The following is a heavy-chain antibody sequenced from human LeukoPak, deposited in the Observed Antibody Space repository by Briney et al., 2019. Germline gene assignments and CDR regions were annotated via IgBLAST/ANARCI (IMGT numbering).Heavy chain of an antibody. CDR3: AELGMIGGV. V-gene: IGHV3-21*01. CDR2: TSSSSSYI. D-gene: IGHD3-10*02. J-gene: IGHJ6*04. CDR1: GGTFNGYY. Sequence: PSETLSLTCAVYGGTFNGYYWSWLRQAPGQGLEWVSSTSSSSSYIYYADSVKGPFTISRDNAKNSLYLQMNSLRAEDTAVYYCAELGMIGGVWGKGTTVTISS.